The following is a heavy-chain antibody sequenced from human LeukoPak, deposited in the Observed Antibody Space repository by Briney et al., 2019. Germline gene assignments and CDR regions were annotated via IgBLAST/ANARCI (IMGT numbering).Heavy chain of an antibody. J-gene: IGHJ4*02. CDR2: IIPIFGTV. Sequence: SVKVSCKASGYNLMDHALHWVRQAPGQGLEWMGGIIPIFGTVNYAQKFQGRVTITRNTSISTAYMELSSLRSEDTAVYYCAVSSTWYSLDYWGQGTLVTVSS. D-gene: IGHD6-13*01. CDR3: AVSSTWYSLDY. CDR1: GYNLMDHA. V-gene: IGHV1-69*05.